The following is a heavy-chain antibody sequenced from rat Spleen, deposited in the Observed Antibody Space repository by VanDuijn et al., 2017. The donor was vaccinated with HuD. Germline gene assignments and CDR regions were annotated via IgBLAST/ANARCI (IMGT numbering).Heavy chain of an antibody. J-gene: IGHJ1*01. CDR2: ISTGGGNT. V-gene: IGHV5-25*01. Sequence: EVQLVESGGGLVQPGRSMKLSCAASGFTFSNYYMAWVRQAPTKGLEWVASISTGGGNTYYRDSVKGRFTISRDNAKSTLYLQMDSLRSEDTATYYCARHADGGYSLCWYFDFWGPGTMVTVSS. CDR3: ARHADGGYSLCWYFDF. CDR1: GFTFSNYY. D-gene: IGHD1-11*01.